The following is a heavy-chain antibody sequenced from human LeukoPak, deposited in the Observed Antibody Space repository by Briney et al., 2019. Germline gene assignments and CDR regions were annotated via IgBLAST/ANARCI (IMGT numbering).Heavy chain of an antibody. J-gene: IGHJ4*02. Sequence: GGSLRLSCVVSGISLSNYAMSWVRQAPGRGLEWVSYISERGGTTTYADSVKGRFTISRDNSLNTMYLQMSSLRAEDTAVYFCAKRGVVIRGILVIGYHQEAYHYDYWGQGVLVTVSS. CDR3: AKRGVVIRGILVIGYHQEAYHYDY. CDR2: ISERGGTT. D-gene: IGHD3-10*01. CDR1: GISLSNYA. V-gene: IGHV3-23*01.